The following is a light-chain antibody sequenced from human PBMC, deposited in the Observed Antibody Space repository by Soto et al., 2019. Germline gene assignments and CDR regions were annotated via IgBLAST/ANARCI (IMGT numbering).Light chain of an antibody. CDR3: QQAKRFPDS. Sequence: DIQMTQSPSSVSASVGDRVTITCRASQDIGSWFASYQQKPGKVPKRLIYAASILESGVPSRFSGSGSGTDFTLTINNLQPEDFAIYYCQQAKRFPDSFGQGTRLENK. CDR2: AAS. V-gene: IGKV1D-12*01. J-gene: IGKJ5*01. CDR1: QDIGSW.